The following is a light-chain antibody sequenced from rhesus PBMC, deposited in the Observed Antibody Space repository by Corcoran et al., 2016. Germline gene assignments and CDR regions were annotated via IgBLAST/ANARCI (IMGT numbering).Light chain of an antibody. CDR2: DAS. V-gene: IGKV3-24*01. Sequence: EIVMTQSPATLSLSPGERATLSCRASQSVTGSLAWYQQKPGQAPRPLIYDASTRATGIPDRFSGSGSGTDFTRTISSLVPEDVAGYYCLQYSNWYSFGQGTKVEIK. CDR1: QSVTGS. CDR3: LQYSNWYS. J-gene: IGKJ2*01.